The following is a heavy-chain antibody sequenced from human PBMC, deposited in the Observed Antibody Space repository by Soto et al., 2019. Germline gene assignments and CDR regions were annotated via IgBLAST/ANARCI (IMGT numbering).Heavy chain of an antibody. Sequence: QVQLQESGPGLVKPSETLSLTSTVSGGSISSYYWSWIRQPAGKGLEWIGRIYTSGSTNYNPSLKSRVTMSVDTSKNQFSLKLSSVTAADTAVYYCASFPVGWERPTGHYYYGMDVWGQGTTVTVSS. CDR2: IYTSGST. D-gene: IGHD1-26*01. CDR1: GGSISSYY. CDR3: ASFPVGWERPTGHYYYGMDV. J-gene: IGHJ6*02. V-gene: IGHV4-4*07.